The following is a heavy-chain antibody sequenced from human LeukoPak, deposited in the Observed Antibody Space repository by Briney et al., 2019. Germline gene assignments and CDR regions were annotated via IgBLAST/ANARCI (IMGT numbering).Heavy chain of an antibody. J-gene: IGHJ3*02. CDR1: GFTFSSYG. V-gene: IGHV3-30*18. CDR3: ANLATVTTRGVFDI. Sequence: GGSLRLSCAASGFTFSSYGMHWVRQAPGKGLEWVAVISYDGSNKYYADSVKGRFTISRGNSKNTLYLQMNSLRAEDTAVYYCANLATVTTRGVFDIWGQGTMVTVSS. D-gene: IGHD4-17*01. CDR2: ISYDGSNK.